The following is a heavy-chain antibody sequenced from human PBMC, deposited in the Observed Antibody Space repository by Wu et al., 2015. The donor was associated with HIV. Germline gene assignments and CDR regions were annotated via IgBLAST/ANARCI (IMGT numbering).Heavy chain of an antibody. CDR1: GYTFTAYY. V-gene: IGHV1-2*02. D-gene: IGHD6-13*01. CDR2: INPQSGDT. Sequence: QVQLVQSGAELRKSGASAKVSCTATGYTFTAYYVHWVRQAPGQGLEWMGCINPQSGDTKYAQKFQGRVTMTRDTSTNTAYMELSGLTFDDTAMYYCARDMSSSWTNWYFDLWGRGTLVTVSS. J-gene: IGHJ2*01. CDR3: ARDMSSSWTNWYFDL.